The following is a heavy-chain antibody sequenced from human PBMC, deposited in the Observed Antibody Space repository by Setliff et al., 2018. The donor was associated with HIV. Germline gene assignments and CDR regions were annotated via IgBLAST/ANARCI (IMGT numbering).Heavy chain of an antibody. D-gene: IGHD6-19*01. J-gene: IGHJ4*02. Sequence: GASVKVSCKASGYNFSSNGISWVRQAPGQGLEWMGWISSCNGYTKYAQKVQDRVTMTKDTSTSTAYMELRSLRSDDTAVYYCARVSRSGWFFDWWGQGSLVTVSS. CDR3: ARVSRSGWFFDW. V-gene: IGHV1-18*01. CDR1: GYNFSSNG. CDR2: ISSCNGYT.